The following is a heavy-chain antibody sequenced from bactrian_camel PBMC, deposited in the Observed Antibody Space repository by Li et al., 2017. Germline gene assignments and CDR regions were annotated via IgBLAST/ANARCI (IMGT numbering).Heavy chain of an antibody. CDR3: AADLVTDEPSLVEREYYY. J-gene: IGHJ4*01. CDR2: IAGDGRT. V-gene: IGHV3S53*01. Sequence: HVQLVESGGDSVQAGGSLRLSCVVTGTFTVPLCMGWFRRLPGQEREGVAAIAGDGRTDYADSVKGRFTISRDGAKNIIELQMHSLKPEDTATYYCAADLVTDEPSLVEREYYYWGQGTQVTVS. CDR1: GTFTVPLC. D-gene: IGHD1*01.